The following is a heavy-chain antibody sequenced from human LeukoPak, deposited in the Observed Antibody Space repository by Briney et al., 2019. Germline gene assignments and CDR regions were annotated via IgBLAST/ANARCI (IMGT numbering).Heavy chain of an antibody. CDR1: GGSISSYY. V-gene: IGHV4-59*08. CDR3: AKKGEQQLVRHGFDY. CDR2: IYYSGST. Sequence: SETLSLTCTVSGGSISSYYWSWIRQPPGKGLEWIGYIYYSGSTNYNPSLKSRVTISIDTSKTQFSLKLSSMTAADTAVYYCAKKGEQQLVRHGFDYWGQGTLVTVSS. J-gene: IGHJ4*02. D-gene: IGHD6-13*01.